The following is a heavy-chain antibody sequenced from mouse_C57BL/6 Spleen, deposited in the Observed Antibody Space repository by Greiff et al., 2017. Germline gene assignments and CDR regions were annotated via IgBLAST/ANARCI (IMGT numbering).Heavy chain of an antibody. CDR3: ARFTTVVLDY. Sequence: VQLVESGAELVRPGTSVKVSCKASGYAFTNYLIEWVKQRPGQGLEWIGVINPGSGGTNYNEKLKGKATLTADKSSSTAYMQLSSLTSESSAVYFCARFTTVVLDYWGQGTTLTVSS. CDR2: INPGSGGT. CDR1: GYAFTNYL. J-gene: IGHJ2*01. V-gene: IGHV1-54*01. D-gene: IGHD1-1*01.